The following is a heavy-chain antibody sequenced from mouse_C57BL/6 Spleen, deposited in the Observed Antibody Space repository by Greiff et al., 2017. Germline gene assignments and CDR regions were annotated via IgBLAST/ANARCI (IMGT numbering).Heavy chain of an antibody. CDR1: GYTFTDYN. D-gene: IGHD1-1*01. V-gene: IGHV1-18*01. Sequence: EVQLQQSGPELVKPGASVKIPCKASGYTFTDYNMDWVKQSHGKSLEWIGDINPNNGGTIYNQKFKGKATLTVDKSSSTAYMELRSLTSEDTAVYYCARAYYYGSSYSYWYFDVWGTGTTVTVSS. CDR3: ARAYYYGSSYSYWYFDV. J-gene: IGHJ1*03. CDR2: INPNNGGT.